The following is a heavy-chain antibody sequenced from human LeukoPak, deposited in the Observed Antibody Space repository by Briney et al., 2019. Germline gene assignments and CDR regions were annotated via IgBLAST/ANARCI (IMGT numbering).Heavy chain of an antibody. Sequence: ASVKVSCKASGYTFTGYYMHWVRQAPGQGLEWMGGIVPIFGTANYAQKFQGRVTITADESTSTAYMELSSLRSEDTAVYYCATRPRVSSYNWFDPWGQGTLVTVSS. J-gene: IGHJ5*02. D-gene: IGHD6-6*01. CDR3: ATRPRVSSYNWFDP. V-gene: IGHV1-69*13. CDR2: IVPIFGTA. CDR1: GYTFTGYY.